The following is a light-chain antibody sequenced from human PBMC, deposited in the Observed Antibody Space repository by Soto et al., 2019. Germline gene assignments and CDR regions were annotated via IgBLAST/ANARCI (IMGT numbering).Light chain of an antibody. CDR1: SGHSNYA. Sequence: QLVLTQSPSASASLGASVKLTCTLSSGHSNYAIAWHQQQSEKGPRYLMKLNSDGSHSKWDGIPDRFSGSSSGAERYLNISRLQSEDEADYYCQTWGSGIVVFGGGTKVTVL. V-gene: IGLV4-69*01. CDR2: LNSDGSH. CDR3: QTWGSGIVV. J-gene: IGLJ2*01.